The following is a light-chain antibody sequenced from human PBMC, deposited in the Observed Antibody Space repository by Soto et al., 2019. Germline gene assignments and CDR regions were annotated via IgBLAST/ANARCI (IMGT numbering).Light chain of an antibody. CDR1: SSDFGNYNL. V-gene: IGLV2-14*02. CDR3: SLYTTASTYV. Sequence: QSVLTQPASVSGSPGQSITISCTGTSSDFGNYNLVSWYQQHPGKVPKLILFEVNKRPSGVSGRFSGSKSGNTASLTISGLQAEDEAEYYCSLYTTASTYVFGTGTKVTVL. CDR2: EVN. J-gene: IGLJ1*01.